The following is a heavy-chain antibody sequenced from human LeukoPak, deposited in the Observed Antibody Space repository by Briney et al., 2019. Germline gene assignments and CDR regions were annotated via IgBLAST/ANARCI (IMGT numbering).Heavy chain of an antibody. CDR3: AKDLLGGDHRQPSGIDV. D-gene: IGHD3-16*01. Sequence: PGRSMRLSCAGSGFTFSSYGMHWVRQAPGKGLEWVAVISYDGSNKYYADSVKGRFTISRDNSKNTLYLQMNSLRAEDTAVYYCAKDLLGGDHRQPSGIDVWGQGTTVTVSS. J-gene: IGHJ6*02. CDR1: GFTFSSYG. V-gene: IGHV3-30*18. CDR2: ISYDGSNK.